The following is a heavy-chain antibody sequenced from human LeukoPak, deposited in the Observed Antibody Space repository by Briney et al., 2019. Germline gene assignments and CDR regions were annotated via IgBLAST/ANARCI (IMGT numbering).Heavy chain of an antibody. CDR2: VYHSGST. Sequence: SETLSLTCSVSDYSISSGSYWGWIRQPPGKGLEWVGSVYHSGSTSYNPALKSRATISIDTSKKQFSLKQSPALAADTAVYYCARSHQLEFHYWGQGTLVTVSS. J-gene: IGHJ4*02. V-gene: IGHV4-38-2*02. D-gene: IGHD2-2*01. CDR1: DYSISSGSY. CDR3: ARSHQLEFHY.